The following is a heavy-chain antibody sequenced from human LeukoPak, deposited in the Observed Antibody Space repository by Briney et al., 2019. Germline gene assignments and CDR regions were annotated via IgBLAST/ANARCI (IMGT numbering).Heavy chain of an antibody. CDR1: GGSFSGYY. V-gene: IGHV4-34*01. CDR2: INHSGGT. D-gene: IGHD4-4*01. J-gene: IGHJ5*02. CDR3: ARASLLQYYH. Sequence: PSETLSLTCAVYGGSFSGYYWSWIRQPPGKGLEWIGEINHSGGTNYNPSLKSRVTISVDTSKNQFSLKLSSVTAADTAVYYCARASLLQYYHWGQGTLVTVSS.